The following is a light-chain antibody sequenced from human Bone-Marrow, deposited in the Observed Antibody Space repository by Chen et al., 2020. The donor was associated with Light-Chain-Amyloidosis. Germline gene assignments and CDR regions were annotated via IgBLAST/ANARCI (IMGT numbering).Light chain of an antibody. V-gene: IGLV6-57*01. CDR1: SGSIATNY. CDR2: EDD. Sequence: NFMLTQPHSVSESPGKTLIISCTRSSGSIATNYVQWYKQRPGSSPTTVIYEDDQRPSGVPDRFSGYIDRSSNSASLTVSGLKTEDEADYYCQSYQGSSQGVFGGGTKLTVL. CDR3: QSYQGSSQGV. J-gene: IGLJ3*02.